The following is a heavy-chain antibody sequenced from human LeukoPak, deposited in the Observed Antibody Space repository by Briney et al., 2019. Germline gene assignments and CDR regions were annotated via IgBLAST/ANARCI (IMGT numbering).Heavy chain of an antibody. CDR2: ISWNSGSI. V-gene: IGHV3-9*01. CDR1: GFTFDDYA. D-gene: IGHD6-19*01. J-gene: IGHJ4*02. Sequence: GRSLRLSCAASGFTFDDYAMHWVRQAPGKGLEWVSGISWNSGSIGCADSVKGRFTISRDNAKNSLYLQMNSLRAEDTALYYCAKDISAVAGSFDYWGQGTLVTVSS. CDR3: AKDISAVAGSFDY.